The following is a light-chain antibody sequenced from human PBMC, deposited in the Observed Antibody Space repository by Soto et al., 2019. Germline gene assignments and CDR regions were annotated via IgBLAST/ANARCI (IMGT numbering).Light chain of an antibody. CDR3: YSYAGSYTFYV. CDR2: HVS. J-gene: IGLJ1*01. V-gene: IGLV2-11*01. CDR1: SSDVGGYNY. Sequence: QSVLTQPRSVSGSPGQSVTISCTGTSSDVGGYNYVSWYPQYPGKAPKLMIYHVSKRPSGVPDRFSGSKSGNTASLTISGLQAEDEADYYCYSYAGSYTFYVFGTGTKVTVL.